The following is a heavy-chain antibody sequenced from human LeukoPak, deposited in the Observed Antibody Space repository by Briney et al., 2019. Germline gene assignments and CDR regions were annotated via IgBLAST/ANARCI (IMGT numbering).Heavy chain of an antibody. D-gene: IGHD4-17*01. CDR3: AVIPTVTTTGSNY. V-gene: IGHV1-2*02. CDR2: INPNSGGT. Sequence: ASVKVSCKASGYTFTGYYMHRVRQAPGQGLEWMGWINPNSGGTNYAQKFQGRVTMTRDTSISTAYMELSRLRSDDTAVYYCAVIPTVTTTGSNYWGQGTLVTVSS. J-gene: IGHJ4*02. CDR1: GYTFTGYY.